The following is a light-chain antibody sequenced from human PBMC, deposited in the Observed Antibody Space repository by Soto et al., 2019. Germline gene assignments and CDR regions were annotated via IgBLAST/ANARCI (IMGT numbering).Light chain of an antibody. J-gene: IGKJ1*01. V-gene: IGKV3-15*01. Sequence: EIVMTQYPATLSVSPGESATLSCRASQTVSTNLAWYQCKPGQPPRLLIYSASTGAAGLPARFSGSGSGTEFTLTINSLQSDDFALYVCQQYNAWPWTFGQGTKVELK. CDR2: SAS. CDR1: QTVSTN. CDR3: QQYNAWPWT.